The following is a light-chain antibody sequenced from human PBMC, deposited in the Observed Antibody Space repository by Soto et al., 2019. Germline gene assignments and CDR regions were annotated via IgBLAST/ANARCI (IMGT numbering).Light chain of an antibody. Sequence: DIPMTQSPSTLSASVGDRVTITCRAGQSISSWLAWYQQRPGKAPKLLISKASSLESGVPSRFSGSGSGTEFTLTISSLQPEDFATYYCQQHNSYPLTFGGGTKVEIK. CDR3: QQHNSYPLT. V-gene: IGKV1-5*03. CDR1: QSISSW. J-gene: IGKJ4*01. CDR2: KAS.